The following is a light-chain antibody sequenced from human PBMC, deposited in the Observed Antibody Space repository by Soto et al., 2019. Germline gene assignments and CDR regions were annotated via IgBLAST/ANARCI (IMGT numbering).Light chain of an antibody. CDR1: QSISSDY. CDR3: QQYGNSPPT. V-gene: IGKV3-20*01. CDR2: DAS. Sequence: EIVLTQSPGTLSLSIGERATLSCRASQSISSDYVAWYQQKPGQAPRRLIYDASRRATGIPHRFSGSGSGTDFPLTISSLEPEDFAVYLCQQYGNSPPTFGPGTRVD. J-gene: IGKJ3*01.